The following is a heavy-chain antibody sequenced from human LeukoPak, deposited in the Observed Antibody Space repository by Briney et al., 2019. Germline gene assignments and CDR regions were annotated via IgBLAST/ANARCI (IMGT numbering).Heavy chain of an antibody. CDR2: ITNSGSTI. D-gene: IGHD2/OR15-2a*01. Sequence: PGGSLRLSCAASGFTFSSYAMNWVRQAPGKGPEWISYITNSGSTIYYADSVKGRFTISRDNAKNSLVLQMNSLRDEDSAVYYCARDSISAALFDPWGHGTLITASS. J-gene: IGHJ5*02. CDR3: ARDSISAALFDP. CDR1: GFTFSSYA. V-gene: IGHV3-48*02.